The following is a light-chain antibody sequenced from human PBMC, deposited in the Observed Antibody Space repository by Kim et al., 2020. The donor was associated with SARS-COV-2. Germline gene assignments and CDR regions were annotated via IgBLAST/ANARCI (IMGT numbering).Light chain of an antibody. CDR3: QAWDSSTADV. Sequence: SYELTQPPSVSMSPGQTASITCSGDKLGDKYACWYQQKPGQSPVLVIYQDSKRPSGIPERFSGSNSGNTATLTISGTQAMDEADYYCQAWDSSTADVFGTGTQVTVL. CDR2: QDS. CDR1: KLGDKY. J-gene: IGLJ1*01. V-gene: IGLV3-1*01.